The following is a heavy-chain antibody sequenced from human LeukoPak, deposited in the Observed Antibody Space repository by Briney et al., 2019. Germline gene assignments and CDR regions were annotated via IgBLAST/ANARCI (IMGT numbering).Heavy chain of an antibody. V-gene: IGHV4-59*08. Sequence: SETLSLTCTVSGGSITSYYWSWLRQPPGKGLDWIGSMYHSEATNYNPSLKSRVTISVDTSKKQFSLKLTSATAADTAVYYCARLFNGYDYYFDFWGQGTLVTVSS. J-gene: IGHJ4*02. D-gene: IGHD5-12*01. CDR1: GGSITSYY. CDR3: ARLFNGYDYYFDF. CDR2: MYHSEAT.